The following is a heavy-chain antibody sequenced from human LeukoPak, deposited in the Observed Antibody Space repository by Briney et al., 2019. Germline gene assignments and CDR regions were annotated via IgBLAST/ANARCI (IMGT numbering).Heavy chain of an antibody. CDR2: TYYRSKWYN. CDR3: ARDLDGFEY. V-gene: IGHV6-1*01. Sequence: SQTLSLTCAISGDSVSSNSAALNWIRQPPSRGLQWLGRTYYRSKWYNDYAVSVQSRITINPDISKNQFSLQLNSVTPEDTAVYYCARDLDGFEYWGQGTLVTVSS. CDR1: GDSVSSNSAA. J-gene: IGHJ4*02.